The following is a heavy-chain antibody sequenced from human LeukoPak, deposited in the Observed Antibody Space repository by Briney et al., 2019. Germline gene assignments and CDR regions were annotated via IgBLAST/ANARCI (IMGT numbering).Heavy chain of an antibody. V-gene: IGHV3-48*03. CDR1: GFDLSTYE. Sequence: GGSLRLSCAASGFDLSTYEMNWVRQAPGKGLEWIADITISGHTKNYADSVRGRFTISRDNARTSLYLQMNSLRVEDTGVYYCARGDPHADLWGQGTLVTVSS. CDR3: ARGDPHADL. CDR2: ITISGHTK. J-gene: IGHJ5*02.